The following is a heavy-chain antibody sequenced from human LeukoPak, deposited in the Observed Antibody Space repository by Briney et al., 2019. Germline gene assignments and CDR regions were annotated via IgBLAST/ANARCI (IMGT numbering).Heavy chain of an antibody. CDR3: ARVSVRWRSTAKLYYFDY. D-gene: IGHD5-18*01. J-gene: IGHJ4*02. V-gene: IGHV4-34*01. CDR2: FNHSGST. CDR1: GGSFSGYY. Sequence: SETLSLICAVYGGSFSGYYWSWFRQPPGKGLEWIGEFNHSGSTNYNPSLTSRVTISVDTSKNQYSLKLSSVTAADTAVYYCARVSVRWRSTAKLYYFDYWGQGTLVTVS.